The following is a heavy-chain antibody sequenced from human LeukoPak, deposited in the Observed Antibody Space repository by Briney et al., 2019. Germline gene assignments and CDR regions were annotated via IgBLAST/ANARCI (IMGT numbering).Heavy chain of an antibody. CDR3: ARRYTIEVNGNGFDI. D-gene: IGHD6-19*01. V-gene: IGHV3-30*03. Sequence: PGGSPRLSCAASGFTFSNYGMHWVRQAPGKGLGWGAYILHDGSYKHYADSVKGRFTISRDNSKNSQYLQMDSLRAEDTAVYYCARRYTIEVNGNGFDIWGQGTMVTVSS. CDR1: GFTFSNYG. CDR2: ILHDGSYK. J-gene: IGHJ3*02.